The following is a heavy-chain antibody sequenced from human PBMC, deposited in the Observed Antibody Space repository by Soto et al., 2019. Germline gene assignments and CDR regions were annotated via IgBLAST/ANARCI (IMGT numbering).Heavy chain of an antibody. Sequence: EVQLLESGGGLVQPGGSLRLSCAASGFTFSSYAMSWVRQAPGKGLEWVSAISGSGGRTYYADSGQGRFTISRDHSKKTLYLQMNSLRAEDTAVYYCAKEMDSSGWCDHWGQGTLVSVSS. CDR2: ISGSGGRT. CDR1: GFTFSSYA. D-gene: IGHD6-19*01. V-gene: IGHV3-23*01. CDR3: AKEMDSSGWCDH. J-gene: IGHJ5*02.